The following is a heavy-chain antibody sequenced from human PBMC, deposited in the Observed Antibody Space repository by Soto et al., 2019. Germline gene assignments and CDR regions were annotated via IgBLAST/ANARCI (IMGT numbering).Heavy chain of an antibody. Sequence: SVKVSCKASGGTFGNLGISWLRQAPGQGLEWMGGTIPIFDTPHYAEKFRDRLTITADATSTAYMELTSLSSEDTATYYCARDREDGSGTKYNWFDSWGQGTPVPVSS. CDR1: GGTFGNLG. D-gene: IGHD3-10*01. CDR2: TIPIFDTP. CDR3: ARDREDGSGTKYNWFDS. J-gene: IGHJ5*01. V-gene: IGHV1-69*13.